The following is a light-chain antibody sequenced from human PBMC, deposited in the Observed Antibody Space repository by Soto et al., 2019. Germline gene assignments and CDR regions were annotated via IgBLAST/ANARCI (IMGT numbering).Light chain of an antibody. V-gene: IGKV1-5*01. J-gene: IGKJ1*01. CDR1: QSISSL. CDR2: DAS. Sequence: DIQMTQSPSTLSASVGDRVTITCRASQSISSLLAWYQQKPGKAPKLMIYDASSLASGVPSRFSGSGSGTDFTLTISSLQPDDFSTYYCQQYKNYFGQGTKVEIK. CDR3: QQYKNY.